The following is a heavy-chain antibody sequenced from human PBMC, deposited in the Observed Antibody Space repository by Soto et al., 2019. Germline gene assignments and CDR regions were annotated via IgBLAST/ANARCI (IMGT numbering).Heavy chain of an antibody. D-gene: IGHD3-22*01. V-gene: IGHV1-3*01. J-gene: IGHJ4*02. CDR3: ARGDGYYYFDY. CDR1: GYTFISYA. Sequence: QVQPVQSGAEVKKPGASAKVSCKASGYTFISYAMHWVRQAPGQRLEWMGWINAGNGNTKYSQKFQGRVTITRDTSASTAYMELSSLRSEDTAVYYCARGDGYYYFDYWGQGTLVTVSS. CDR2: INAGNGNT.